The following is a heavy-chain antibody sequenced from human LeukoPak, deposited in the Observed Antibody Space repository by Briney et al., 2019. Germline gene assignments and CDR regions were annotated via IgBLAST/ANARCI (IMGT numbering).Heavy chain of an antibody. V-gene: IGHV4-4*02. CDR3: ARDGHDYGDYGGLPYYYGMDV. CDR1: GGSISSSNW. D-gene: IGHD4-17*01. Sequence: SSETLSLTCAVSGGSISSSNWWSWVRQPPGKGLEWIGEIHHSGSTNYNPSLKSRVTISVDKSKNQFSLKLSSVTAADTAVYYCARDGHDYGDYGGLPYYYGMDVWGQGTTVTVSS. CDR2: IHHSGST. J-gene: IGHJ6*02.